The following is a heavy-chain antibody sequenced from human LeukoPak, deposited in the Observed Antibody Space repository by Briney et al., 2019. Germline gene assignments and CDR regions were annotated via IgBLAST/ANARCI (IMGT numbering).Heavy chain of an antibody. D-gene: IGHD6-13*01. V-gene: IGHV3-23*01. J-gene: IGHJ4*02. CDR1: GFTFSSYS. CDR2: ISSSGGNT. CDR3: AKSSSSSGD. Sequence: GGSLRLSCAASGFTFSSYSMNWVRQAPGKGLEWISAISSSGGNTYYTDSVKGRFTISRDNSKNTLYLQMNSLRVDDTAVYYCAKSSSSSGDWGQGTLVTVSS.